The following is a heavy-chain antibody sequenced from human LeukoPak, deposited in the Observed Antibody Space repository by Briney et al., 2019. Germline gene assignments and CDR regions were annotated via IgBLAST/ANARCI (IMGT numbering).Heavy chain of an antibody. D-gene: IGHD6-13*01. Sequence: SETLSLTCTVSGGSIRSSSYYWGWIRQPPGKGQEWIGSIYYSGSTYYNASLKSRGTISVDTSKNQFSLKLNSVTAADTAVYFCARHRSATAGPYFDYWGQGTLVTVSS. CDR1: GGSIRSSSYY. V-gene: IGHV4-39*01. CDR2: IYYSGST. CDR3: ARHRSATAGPYFDY. J-gene: IGHJ4*02.